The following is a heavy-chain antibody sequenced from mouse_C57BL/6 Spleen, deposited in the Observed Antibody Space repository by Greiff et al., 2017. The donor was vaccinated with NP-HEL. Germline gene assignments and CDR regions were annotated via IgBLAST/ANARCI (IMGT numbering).Heavy chain of an antibody. CDR1: GYTFTDYE. V-gene: IGHV1-15*01. J-gene: IGHJ4*01. CDR3: TSGAFYAMDY. CDR2: IDPETGGT. Sequence: VQLKQSGAELVRPGASVTLSCKASGYTFTDYEMHWVKQTPVHGLEWIGAIDPETGGTAYNQKFKGKAILTADKSSSTAYMELRSLTSEDSAVYYCTSGAFYAMDYWGQGTSVTVSS.